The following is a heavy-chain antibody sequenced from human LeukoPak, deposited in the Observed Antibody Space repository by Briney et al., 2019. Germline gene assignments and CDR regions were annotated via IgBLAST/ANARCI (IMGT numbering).Heavy chain of an antibody. J-gene: IGHJ6*03. CDR1: GLIFSDYA. Sequence: HPGGSLRLSCAASGLIFSDYAMNWVRQAPGKGLEWVSGISSGGDITYYADSVKGRSTISRDNSKKTLYLQMHSLRAEDTAIYYCAKDRLWFGELLPSMHVWGKGTTVTVSS. V-gene: IGHV3-23*01. D-gene: IGHD3-10*01. CDR2: ISSGGDIT. CDR3: AKDRLWFGELLPSMHV.